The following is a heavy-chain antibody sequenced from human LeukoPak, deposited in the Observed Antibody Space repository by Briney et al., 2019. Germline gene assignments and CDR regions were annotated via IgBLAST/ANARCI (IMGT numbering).Heavy chain of an antibody. CDR3: ARDASDTAMVGYFQH. CDR2: IWYDGSNK. J-gene: IGHJ1*01. Sequence: GGSLRLSCASSGLTFSIYGMRWVRQAPGKGLEWVAVIWYDGSNKYYADSVEGRFTISRDNSKLILYLQINSFIAERTAVYYCARDASDTAMVGYFQHWGQGTLVTVSS. CDR1: GLTFSIYG. V-gene: IGHV3-33*01. D-gene: IGHD5-18*01.